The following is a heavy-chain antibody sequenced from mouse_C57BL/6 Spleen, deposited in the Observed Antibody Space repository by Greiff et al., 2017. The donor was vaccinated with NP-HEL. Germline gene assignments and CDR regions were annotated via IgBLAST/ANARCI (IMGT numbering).Heavy chain of an antibody. J-gene: IGHJ4*01. D-gene: IGHD1-1*01. Sequence: VQLQQSGAELVRPGASVTLSCKASGYTFTDYEMHWVKQTPVHGLEWIGAIDPETGGTAYNQKFKGKAILTADKSSSTAYMELRSLTSEDSAVYYCTRAVVAYYYAMDYWGQGTSVTVSS. CDR3: TRAVVAYYYAMDY. V-gene: IGHV1-15*01. CDR2: IDPETGGT. CDR1: GYTFTDYE.